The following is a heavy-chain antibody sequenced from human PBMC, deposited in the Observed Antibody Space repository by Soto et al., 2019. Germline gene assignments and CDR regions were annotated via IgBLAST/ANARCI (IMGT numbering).Heavy chain of an antibody. CDR3: ARLWTIVVVPAAVGGWFDP. Sequence: GGSLRLSCAASGFTFSDYYMSWIRQAPGKGLEWVSYISSSSYTNYADSVKGRFTISRDNAKNSLYLQMNSLRAEDTAVYYCARLWTIVVVPAAVGGWFDPWGQGTLVTVSS. J-gene: IGHJ5*02. D-gene: IGHD2-2*01. CDR1: GFTFSDYY. V-gene: IGHV3-11*06. CDR2: ISSSSYT.